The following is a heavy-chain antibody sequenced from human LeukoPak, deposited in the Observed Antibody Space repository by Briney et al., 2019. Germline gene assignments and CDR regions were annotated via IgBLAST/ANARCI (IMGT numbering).Heavy chain of an antibody. CDR1: GFNFSSYG. CDR3: AREGDGYNSPIDY. J-gene: IGHJ4*02. Sequence: GGSLRLSCAASGFNFSSYGMTWVRQAPGKGLEWVSSISSSSLYIYYADSVKGRFTISRDNAKNSLFLQMNSLRAEDTAVYYCAREGDGYNSPIDYWGQGTLVTVSS. V-gene: IGHV3-21*01. CDR2: ISSSSLYI. D-gene: IGHD5-24*01.